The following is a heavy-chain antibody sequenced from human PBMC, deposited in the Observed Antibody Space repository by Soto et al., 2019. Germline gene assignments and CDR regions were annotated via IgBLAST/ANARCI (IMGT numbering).Heavy chain of an antibody. V-gene: IGHV4-61*01. CDR2: IYYSGST. J-gene: IGHJ6*02. Sequence: LETLSLTYTVSGGSVSSGSYYWSWIRQPPGKGLERIGYIYYSGSTNYNPSLKSRVTISVDTSKNQFSLKLSSVTAADTAVYYCARDELYSSSSSHTYYYYGMDVWGQGTTVTVSS. D-gene: IGHD6-6*01. CDR1: GGSVSSGSYY. CDR3: ARDELYSSSSSHTYYYYGMDV.